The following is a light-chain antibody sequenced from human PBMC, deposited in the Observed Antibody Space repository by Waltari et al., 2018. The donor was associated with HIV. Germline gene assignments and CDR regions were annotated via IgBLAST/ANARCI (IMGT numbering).Light chain of an antibody. CDR2: GAS. Sequence: QSALTQPASVSGSPGQSITISCNGTTTDIGGYNYVSWYQRHPDKAPKLIIFGASNRPSGISSRFSGSKSGNTASLTISGLQAEDEADYYCCSYTKLTTHYVLFGGGTKLTVL. CDR1: TTDIGGYNY. CDR3: CSYTKLTTHYVL. J-gene: IGLJ2*01. V-gene: IGLV2-14*03.